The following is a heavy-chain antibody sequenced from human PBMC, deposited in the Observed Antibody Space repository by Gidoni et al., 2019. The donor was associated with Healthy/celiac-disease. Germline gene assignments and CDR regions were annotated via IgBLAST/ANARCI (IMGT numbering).Heavy chain of an antibody. V-gene: IGHV3-21*01. D-gene: IGHD3-22*01. CDR3: ARALSTYYDSSGPYYFDY. J-gene: IGHJ4*02. CDR2: ISSSSSYI. Sequence: EVQLVESGGGLVTPGGSLRLSCAASGFTFSTYIMNWVRQAPGKGLGWFSSISSSSSYIYYADSVKGRFTISRDNAKNSLYLQMNSLRAEDTAVYYCARALSTYYDSSGPYYFDYWGQGTLVTVSS. CDR1: GFTFSTYI.